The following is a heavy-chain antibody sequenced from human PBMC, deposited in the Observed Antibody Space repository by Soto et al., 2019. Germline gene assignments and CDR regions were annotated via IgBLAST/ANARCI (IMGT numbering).Heavy chain of an antibody. D-gene: IGHD2-2*01. CDR2: LIPISGKT. CDR3: ARDGEASWSRVTCYVGPFGYYYYGMDV. J-gene: IGHJ6*02. CDR1: GGSVSSYG. V-gene: IGHV1-69*18. Sequence: QVQLVQSGTEVKKPGSSVKVSCKASGGSVSSYGISWVRQAPGQGLEWVGTLIPISGKTDYAQKFQGRVTITADESTNTVYMELRSRRAEDTAVYYCARDGEASWSRVTCYVGPFGYYYYGMDVWGQGTTVSISS.